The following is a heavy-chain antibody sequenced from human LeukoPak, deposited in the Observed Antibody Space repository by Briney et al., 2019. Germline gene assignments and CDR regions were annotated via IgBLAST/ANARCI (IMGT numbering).Heavy chain of an antibody. Sequence: PSETLSLTCTVSGGSISNFYWSWIRQSPGKGLEWIGYIYFNGNTNYSPSLKSRVSMLVDTSKNQFSLKLTSVTAADTAVYYCARSSPRVVNWFDPWGQGTLVTVSS. J-gene: IGHJ5*02. CDR3: ARSSPRVVNWFDP. CDR2: IYFNGNT. D-gene: IGHD3-16*02. V-gene: IGHV4-59*01. CDR1: GGSISNFY.